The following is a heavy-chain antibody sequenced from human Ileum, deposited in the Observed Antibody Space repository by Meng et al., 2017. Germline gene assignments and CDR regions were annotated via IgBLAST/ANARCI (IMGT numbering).Heavy chain of an antibody. J-gene: IGHJ5*02. CDR1: GFSFQSYA. CDR2: IGAGSAGT. CDR3: AKPLVAVAGTRWFDP. V-gene: IGHV3-23*01. D-gene: IGHD6-19*01. Sequence: GESLKISCAASGFSFQSYAMSWVRQAPGRGLEWVSAIGAGSAGTHYADSVKGRFSISRDDSQSTLFLQMSSLRAEDTAVYYCAKPLVAVAGTRWFDPWGPGTLVTVSS.